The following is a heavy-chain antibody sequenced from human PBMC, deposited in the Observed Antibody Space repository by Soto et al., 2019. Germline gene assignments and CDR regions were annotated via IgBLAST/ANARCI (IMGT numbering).Heavy chain of an antibody. Sequence: EVQLVESGGGLVKPGGSLRLSCAASGFTFSSYSMNWVRQAPGKGLVWVSSISSSSSYIYYADSVKGRFTISRDNAKNSLYLQMNSLRAEDTAVYYCARDTLDYGDLTEYFQHWGQGTLVTVSS. D-gene: IGHD4-17*01. CDR3: ARDTLDYGDLTEYFQH. CDR1: GFTFSSYS. J-gene: IGHJ1*01. V-gene: IGHV3-21*01. CDR2: ISSSSSYI.